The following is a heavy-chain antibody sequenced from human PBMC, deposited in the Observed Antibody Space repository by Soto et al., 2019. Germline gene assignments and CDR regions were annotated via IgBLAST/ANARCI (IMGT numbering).Heavy chain of an antibody. Sequence: ASVKVSCKASGYTFTSYGISWVRQAPGQGHEWMGWISAYNGNTNYAQKLQGRVTMTTDTSTSTAYMELRSLRSDDTAVYYCARVSYYDSSGYPYYFDYWGQGTLVTVSS. CDR1: GYTFTSYG. D-gene: IGHD3-22*01. V-gene: IGHV1-18*01. J-gene: IGHJ4*02. CDR2: ISAYNGNT. CDR3: ARVSYYDSSGYPYYFDY.